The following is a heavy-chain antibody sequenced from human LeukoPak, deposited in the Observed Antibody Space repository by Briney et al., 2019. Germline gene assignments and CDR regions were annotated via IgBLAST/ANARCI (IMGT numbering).Heavy chain of an antibody. J-gene: IGHJ4*02. CDR1: GYTFTSYG. CDR3: ARERPVSYYGFWSGYYTALDY. Sequence: ASVKVSCKASGYTFTSYGISWVRQAPGQGLEWMGWISAYNGNTNYAQKLQGRVTMTTDTSTSTAYMELGSLRSDDTAVYYCARERPVSYYGFWSGYYTALDYWGQGTLVTVSS. CDR2: ISAYNGNT. V-gene: IGHV1-18*01. D-gene: IGHD3-3*01.